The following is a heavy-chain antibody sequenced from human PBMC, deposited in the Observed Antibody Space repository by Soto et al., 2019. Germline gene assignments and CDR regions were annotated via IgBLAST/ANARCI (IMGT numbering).Heavy chain of an antibody. V-gene: IGHV3-23*01. CDR2: ISGSGGST. J-gene: IGHJ6*02. CDR3: ANGRIGCYEECDYYGMDV. D-gene: IGHD2-2*01. CDR1: GFTFSSYA. Sequence: LRLSCAASGFTFSSYAMSWVLQAPGKWLDGVSAISGSGGSTYYADSVKGRFTISRDNSKNTLYLQMNSLRAEDTAVYYCANGRIGCYEECDYYGMDVWGQGTTVTVSS.